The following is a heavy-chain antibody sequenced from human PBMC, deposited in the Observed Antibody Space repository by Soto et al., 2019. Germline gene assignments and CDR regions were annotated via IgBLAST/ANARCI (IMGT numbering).Heavy chain of an antibody. J-gene: IGHJ4*02. CDR1: GFSLTTSGVG. V-gene: IGHV2-5*02. D-gene: IGHD3-3*01. CDR3: AHRILRTVFGLVTTTAIYFDF. CDR2: IYWDDDK. Sequence: QITLNESGPTVVKPAETLTLTCTFSGFSLTTSGVGVGWIRQSPGKAPEWLALIYWDDDKLYSASLKSRLTITKVTSKKQVVLTMASVDPADTATYYCAHRILRTVFGLVTTTAIYFDFWGQGTPVVVSS.